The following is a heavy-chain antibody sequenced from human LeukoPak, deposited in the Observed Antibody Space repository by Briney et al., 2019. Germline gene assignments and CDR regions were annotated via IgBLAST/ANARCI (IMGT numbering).Heavy chain of an antibody. CDR2: TYYRSKWYN. CDR1: GDSVSSNGAA. CDR3: ARLEVNIGYFDY. D-gene: IGHD3-22*01. J-gene: IGHJ4*02. Sequence: SQTLSLTCAISGDSVSSNGAAWNWIRQSPSRGLEWLGRTYYRSKWYNDYAVSVESRITINPDTSKNQFSLQLNSVTPEDTAVYYCARLEVNIGYFDYWGQGTLVTVSS. V-gene: IGHV6-1*01.